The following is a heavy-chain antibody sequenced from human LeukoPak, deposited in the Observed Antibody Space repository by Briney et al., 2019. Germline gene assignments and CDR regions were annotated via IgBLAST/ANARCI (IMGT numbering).Heavy chain of an antibody. D-gene: IGHD6-19*01. Sequence: GESLKISCKGSGYRFTSYWIGWVRQMPGEGLEWMGIIYPGDSDTRYSPTFQGQVTISADKSISTAYLQWSSLKASDTAMYYCARKGSSGWPNQPGIDSWGQGTLVTVSS. CDR1: GYRFTSYW. V-gene: IGHV5-51*01. CDR3: ARKGSSGWPNQPGIDS. J-gene: IGHJ4*02. CDR2: IYPGDSDT.